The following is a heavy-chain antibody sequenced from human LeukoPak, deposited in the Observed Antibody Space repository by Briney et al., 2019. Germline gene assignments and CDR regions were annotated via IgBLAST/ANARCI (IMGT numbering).Heavy chain of an antibody. Sequence: PSETLSLTCTVSGGSISSGGYYWSWIRQHPGKGLEWIGYIHHSGSTYYNPSLKSRLIIALDTSKNQFSLKLNSVTAADTAVYYCANYGSGSYRFDPWGQGTLVTVSS. CDR3: ANYGSGSYRFDP. V-gene: IGHV4-31*03. CDR2: IHHSGST. D-gene: IGHD3-10*01. CDR1: GGSISSGGYY. J-gene: IGHJ5*02.